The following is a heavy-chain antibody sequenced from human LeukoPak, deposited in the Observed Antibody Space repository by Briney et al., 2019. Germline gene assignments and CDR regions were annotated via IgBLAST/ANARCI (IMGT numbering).Heavy chain of an antibody. CDR2: IYYSGST. CDR1: GGSISSSSYY. D-gene: IGHD4-23*01. Sequence: PSETLSLTCTVSGGSISSSSYYWGWLRQPPGKGLEWIGSIYYSGSTYYNPSLKSRVTISVDTSKNQYSLKLSSVTAADTAVYYCARALGGSFDYWGQGTLVTVSS. CDR3: ARALGGSFDY. V-gene: IGHV4-39*07. J-gene: IGHJ4*02.